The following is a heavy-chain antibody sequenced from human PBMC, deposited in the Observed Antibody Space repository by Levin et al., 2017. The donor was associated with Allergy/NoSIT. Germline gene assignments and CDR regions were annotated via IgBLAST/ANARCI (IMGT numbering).Heavy chain of an antibody. Sequence: GGSLRLSCAASGFTFSNYAMHWVRQAPGKGLEWVAVISYDGSNKYYADSVKGRFTISRDNSKNTLYLQMNSLRAEDTAVYYCASDGVKYSTTNWIDYWGQGTLVTVSS. J-gene: IGHJ4*02. CDR3: ASDGVKYSTTNWIDY. V-gene: IGHV3-30-3*01. D-gene: IGHD2/OR15-2a*01. CDR2: ISYDGSNK. CDR1: GFTFSNYA.